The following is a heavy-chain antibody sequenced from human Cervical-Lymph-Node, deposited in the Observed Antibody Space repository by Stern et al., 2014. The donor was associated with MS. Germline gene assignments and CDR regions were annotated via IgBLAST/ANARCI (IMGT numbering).Heavy chain of an antibody. CDR1: GGSISSDY. Sequence: QVQLQESGPGLVKPSETLSLTCTVSGGSISSDYWSWIRQPPGKGLEWIGYMYYSGSTYYNPSLKSRVTILVDTSKNQFSLNLSSVTAADTAVYYCARAGWFWSGSHDFWGQGTLVTVSS. CDR3: ARAGWFWSGSHDF. J-gene: IGHJ4*02. CDR2: MYYSGST. V-gene: IGHV4-59*01. D-gene: IGHD3-3*01.